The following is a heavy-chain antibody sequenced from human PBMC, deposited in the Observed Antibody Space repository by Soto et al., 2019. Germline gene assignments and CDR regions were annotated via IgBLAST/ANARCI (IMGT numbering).Heavy chain of an antibody. D-gene: IGHD5-18*01. Sequence: SEILSLTCTVSGGSISSGDYYWSWIRQPPGKGLEWIGYIYYSGSTYYNPSLKSRVTISVDTSKNQFSLKLSSVTAADTAVYYCARGFNVDTAMVDYWGQGTLVTVSS. V-gene: IGHV4-30-4*01. J-gene: IGHJ4*02. CDR3: ARGFNVDTAMVDY. CDR1: GGSISSGDYY. CDR2: IYYSGST.